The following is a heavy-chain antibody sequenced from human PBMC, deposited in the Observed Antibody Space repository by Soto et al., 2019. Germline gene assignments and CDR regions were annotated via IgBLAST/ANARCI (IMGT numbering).Heavy chain of an antibody. CDR1: GGSITSGAYY. Sequence: SETLSLTCAVSGGSITSGAYYWTWIRQHPGEGRAWIACSRCSGRTYYNPALERRVTISVDTSNNQFFLKLSSVTAADTAVYFCALYYFDSSGYSNWFDPWGQGTLVTVSS. V-gene: IGHV4-31*11. CDR2: SRCSGRT. J-gene: IGHJ5*02. D-gene: IGHD3-22*01. CDR3: ALYYFDSSGYSNWFDP.